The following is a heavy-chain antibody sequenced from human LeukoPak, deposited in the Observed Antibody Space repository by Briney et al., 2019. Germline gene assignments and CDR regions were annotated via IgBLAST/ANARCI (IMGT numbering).Heavy chain of an antibody. CDR3: ARGPYGSGSYY. J-gene: IGHJ4*02. D-gene: IGHD3-10*01. CDR2: IYYSGTT. Sequence: PSQTLSLTCTVSGGSISSGDYYWSWIRQPPGKGLEWIGYIYYSGTTYYNPSLKSRVTISVDTSKNQFSLKLTSVTAADTAVYFCARGPYGSGSYYWGQGTLVTVSS. CDR1: GGSISSGDYY. V-gene: IGHV4-30-4*01.